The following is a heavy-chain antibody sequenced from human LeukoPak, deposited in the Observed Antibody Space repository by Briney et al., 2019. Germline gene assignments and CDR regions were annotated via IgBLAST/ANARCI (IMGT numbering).Heavy chain of an antibody. Sequence: GGSLRLSCEASGFTFGSYAMTWVRQAPGKGLDWVSAISGSGGSTYYADSVKGRFTISRDNSKNTLYLQMNSLRDEDTAVYYCAKDQATMIVVVTHFDYWGQGTLVTVSS. D-gene: IGHD3-22*01. CDR1: GFTFGSYA. J-gene: IGHJ4*02. V-gene: IGHV3-23*01. CDR2: ISGSGGST. CDR3: AKDQATMIVVVTHFDY.